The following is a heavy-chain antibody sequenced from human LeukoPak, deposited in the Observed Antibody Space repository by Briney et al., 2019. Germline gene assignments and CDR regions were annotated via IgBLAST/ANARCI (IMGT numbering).Heavy chain of an antibody. D-gene: IGHD3-9*01. CDR2: ISSSSSYI. V-gene: IGHV3-21*01. CDR1: GFTFSSYS. Sequence: PGGSLRLSCAASGFTFSSYSMNWVRQAPGKGLEWVSSISSSSSYIYYADSVKGRFTISRDNAKNSLYLQMNSLRAEDTAVYYCAGSYYDISGFTVRAPDYWGQGTLVTVSS. J-gene: IGHJ4*02. CDR3: AGSYYDISGFTVRAPDY.